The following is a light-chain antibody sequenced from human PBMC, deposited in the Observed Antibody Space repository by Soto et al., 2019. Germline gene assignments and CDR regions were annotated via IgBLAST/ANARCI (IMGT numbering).Light chain of an antibody. CDR1: QAIGNN. J-gene: IGKJ3*01. CDR2: AAS. Sequence: DIQMTQSPASLSASVGDRVTITCRASQAIGNNLAWLQQKPGKAPKLLIYAASTLESGVPSRFSGSGYGTYFTFTISSLQPEDVATYYCQKYDSAPPRIAFGPGTKVDIK. CDR3: QKYDSAPPRIA. V-gene: IGKV1-27*01.